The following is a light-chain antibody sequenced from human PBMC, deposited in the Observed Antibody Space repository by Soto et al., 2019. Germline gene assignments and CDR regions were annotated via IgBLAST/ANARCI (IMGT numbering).Light chain of an antibody. CDR1: QSVRSN. V-gene: IGKV3-15*01. CDR3: QQYNNWPWT. CDR2: GAS. Sequence: EIVMTQSPATLSVPPGERATLSCRASQSVRSNLAWYQQKPGQAPRLLISGASTRATGIPARFSGSGSGTEFTLSISSLQSEDFAVYYCQQYNNWPWTFGEGTKVDIK. J-gene: IGKJ1*01.